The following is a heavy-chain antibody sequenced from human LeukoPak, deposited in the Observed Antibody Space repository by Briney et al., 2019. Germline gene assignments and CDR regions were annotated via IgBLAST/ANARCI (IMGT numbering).Heavy chain of an antibody. CDR2: IYFSGST. CDR1: GDITHY. Sequence: TPSETLSLTCTVSGDITHYWGWIRQPPGKGLECIGSIYFSGSTYYNPSLRSRVTISLDTSKKQLSLKLSSVTAADTAVYYCARHNGGGVGSYVAPGPPDYFDYWGQGNLVTVST. V-gene: IGHV4-39*01. CDR3: ARHNGGGVGSYVAPGPPDYFDY. J-gene: IGHJ4*02. D-gene: IGHD1-26*01.